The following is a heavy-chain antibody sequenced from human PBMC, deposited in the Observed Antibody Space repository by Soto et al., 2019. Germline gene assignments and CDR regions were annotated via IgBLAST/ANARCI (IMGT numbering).Heavy chain of an antibody. V-gene: IGHV5-51*01. CDR1: GHRFTRYW. Sequence: GESVKVSCNGSGHRFTRYWIGWVRQMPGKGLELMGIIYPGDSDTRYRPFFQVQVTISAETSISTAFLQWISLKAFAPASYYHTSLLCTIGVCYDRDSFDIWGQGKWVTVS. CDR3: TSLLCTIGVCYDRDSFDI. J-gene: IGHJ3*02. CDR2: IYPGDSDT. D-gene: IGHD2-8*01.